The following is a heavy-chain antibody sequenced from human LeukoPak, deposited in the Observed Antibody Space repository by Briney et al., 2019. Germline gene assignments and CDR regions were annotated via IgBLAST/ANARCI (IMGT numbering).Heavy chain of an antibody. J-gene: IGHJ3*01. CDR1: GASVSISY. CDR2: AYYTGST. CDR3: AKLQDSSTWSADDAFDV. D-gene: IGHD3-3*01. V-gene: IGHV4-59*02. Sequence: PSETLSLTCSVSGASVSISYWSWIRQPPGKGLEWIGYAYYTGSTNYNPSLKRRVTITRDTSNNQFSLRLRSVTTADTAIYYCAKLQDSSTWSADDAFDVWGQGTMVVVSS.